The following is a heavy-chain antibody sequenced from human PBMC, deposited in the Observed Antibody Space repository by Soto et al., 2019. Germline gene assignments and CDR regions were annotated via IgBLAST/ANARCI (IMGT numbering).Heavy chain of an antibody. D-gene: IGHD6-6*01. Sequence: PGGSLRLSCAASGFTFSSYGMHWVRQAPGKGLEWVSAVSGLGASSYYADSVRGRFTISRDNSKNTLYLQMNSLRAEDTAVYYCAKLSQYSSSYYFNSWGQGTLVTVSS. V-gene: IGHV3-23*01. CDR2: VSGLGASS. CDR1: GFTFSSYG. CDR3: AKLSQYSSSYYFNS. J-gene: IGHJ4*02.